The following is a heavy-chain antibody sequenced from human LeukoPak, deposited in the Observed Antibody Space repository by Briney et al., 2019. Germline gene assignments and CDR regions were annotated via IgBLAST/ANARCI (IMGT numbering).Heavy chain of an antibody. CDR2: ISDSGGST. J-gene: IGHJ4*02. D-gene: IGHD3-10*01. CDR3: AKAPSMVRAVIRFDY. Sequence: GGSLRLSCAATGFTFSSYAMSWVRQAPGKGLEWVSAISDSGGSTYYADSVKGRFTISRDNSKNTLSLQMNSLKAEDTAVYYCAKAPSMVRAVIRFDYWGQGTLVTVSS. V-gene: IGHV3-23*01. CDR1: GFTFSSYA.